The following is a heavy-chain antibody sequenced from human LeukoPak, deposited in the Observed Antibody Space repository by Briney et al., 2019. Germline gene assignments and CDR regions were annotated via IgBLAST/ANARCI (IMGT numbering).Heavy chain of an antibody. CDR1: GFTFSSYD. J-gene: IGHJ4*02. CDR3: ARSSEGYYYDSSGRGYYFDY. D-gene: IGHD3-22*01. V-gene: IGHV3-13*01. CDR2: IGTAGDT. Sequence: GGSLRLSCAASGFTFSSYDMHWVRQATGKGLEWVSAIGTAGDTYYPGSVKGRFTISRDNAKNSLYLQMNSLRAEDTAVYYCARSSEGYYYDSSGRGYYFDYWGQGTLVTVSS.